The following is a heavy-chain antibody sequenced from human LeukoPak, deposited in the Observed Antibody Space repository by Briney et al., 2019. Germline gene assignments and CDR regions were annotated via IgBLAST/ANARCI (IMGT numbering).Heavy chain of an antibody. J-gene: IGHJ4*02. CDR3: ARGYNDYGDFQPTFDN. CDR2: LNAGGSIT. D-gene: IGHD4-17*01. CDR1: GFTFSNYA. Sequence: GGSLRLSCAASGFTFSNYAMSWVRQAPGKGLEWISALNAGGSITYYADSVKGRFTISRDNSKNTLYLQMNSLRAEDTAMYYCARGYNDYGDFQPTFDNWGQGTLVTVSS. V-gene: IGHV3-23*01.